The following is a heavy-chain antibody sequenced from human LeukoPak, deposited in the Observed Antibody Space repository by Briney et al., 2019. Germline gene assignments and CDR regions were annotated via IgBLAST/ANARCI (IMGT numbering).Heavy chain of an antibody. Sequence: PSETLSLTCTVSGGSISSSSYYWGWVRQTPGMGLVWISRISGDGTTTSYADSVKGRFTLSRDNAKNTLYLQMNSLRADDTAVYYCARTTYYDTDTAYYRPFDSWGQGTLVTVSS. D-gene: IGHD3-16*01. CDR2: ISGDGTTT. CDR3: ARTTYYDTDTAYYRPFDS. CDR1: GGSISSSSYY. V-gene: IGHV3-74*01. J-gene: IGHJ4*02.